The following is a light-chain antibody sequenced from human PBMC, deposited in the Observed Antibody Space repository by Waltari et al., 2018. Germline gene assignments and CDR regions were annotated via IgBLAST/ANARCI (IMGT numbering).Light chain of an antibody. Sequence: DIQMPQSPSTLSASVGDTCTITCRASQSVSSWLAWYQQKAGKAPTVLIYDASDLESGVPSRFSGSGSDTEFTLTISNLQPDDFATYYCQQYDSYVYTFGQGTKLEIK. CDR3: QQYDSYVYT. V-gene: IGKV1-5*01. CDR1: QSVSSW. J-gene: IGKJ2*01. CDR2: DAS.